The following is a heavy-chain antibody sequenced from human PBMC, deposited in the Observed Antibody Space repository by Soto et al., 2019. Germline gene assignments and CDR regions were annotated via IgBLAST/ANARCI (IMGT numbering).Heavy chain of an antibody. CDR2: INHSGRT. D-gene: IGHD5-18*01. CDR3: ARGLGRRGDSYGSGWFEP. CDR1: GGSFSGYY. J-gene: IGHJ5*02. V-gene: IGHV4-34*01. Sequence: SETLSLTLAVYGGSFSGYYWSWIRQPPGKGLEWIGEINHSGRTNYNPSLKSRVTISVDTSKNQFSLQLSAVTAADTAVYYCARGLGRRGDSYGSGWFEPWGQGTLVTVS.